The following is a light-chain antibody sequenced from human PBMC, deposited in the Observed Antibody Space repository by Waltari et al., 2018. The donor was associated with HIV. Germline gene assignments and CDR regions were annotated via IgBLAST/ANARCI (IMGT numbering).Light chain of an antibody. Sequence: TQSPATLSVAPGERATVSCRASQRVSSHLAWYQQKSGQAPRLLIYGASSRATGIPARISGTGSGTEFTLTISSLQSEDFAVYYCQQYNNWPRTFGQGTKVEIK. CDR2: GAS. V-gene: IGKV3-15*01. J-gene: IGKJ1*01. CDR3: QQYNNWPRT. CDR1: QRVSSH.